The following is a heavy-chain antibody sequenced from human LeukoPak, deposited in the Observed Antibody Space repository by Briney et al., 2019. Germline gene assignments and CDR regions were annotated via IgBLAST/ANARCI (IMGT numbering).Heavy chain of an antibody. Sequence: PGGSLRLSCAASGFTFSSYSMKWVRQAPGKGLDWLSYISSGSSTIYYAASVKGRFTISRDNTKKTLYLEMNSLRAEDTAVYFCARVAHFDRGMDVWGQGTTVTVSS. V-gene: IGHV3-48*04. CDR1: GFTFSSYS. D-gene: IGHD3-9*01. CDR3: ARVAHFDRGMDV. J-gene: IGHJ6*02. CDR2: ISSGSSTI.